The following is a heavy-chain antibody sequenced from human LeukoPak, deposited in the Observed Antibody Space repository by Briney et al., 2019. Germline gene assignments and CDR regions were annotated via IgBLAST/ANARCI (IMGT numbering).Heavy chain of an antibody. D-gene: IGHD6-19*01. J-gene: IGHJ4*02. CDR2: ISYDGAQK. V-gene: IGHV3-30*04. CDR3: VRERLGYFDS. CDR1: GFTFSSYA. Sequence: GGSLRLSCEASGFTFSSYAIHWVRQAPGEGLERVAVISYDGAQKYYADSVKGRFTISRDNSKNILDLQMNSLRAEDKAVYYCVRERLGYFDSWGQETLVTVSS.